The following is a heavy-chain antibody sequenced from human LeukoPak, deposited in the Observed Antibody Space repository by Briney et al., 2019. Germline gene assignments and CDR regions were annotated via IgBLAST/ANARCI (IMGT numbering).Heavy chain of an antibody. J-gene: IGHJ5*02. CDR1: GYTFTSYD. CDR2: MNPNSGNT. CDR3: AILSITMVRGVKYNWFDP. V-gene: IGHV1-8*03. Sequence: ASVKVSCKASGYTFTSYDINWVRQATGQGLEWMGWMNPNSGNTGYAQKFQGRVTITRNTSISTAYMELSSLRSEDTAVYYCAILSITMVRGVKYNWFDPWGQGTLVTVSS. D-gene: IGHD3-10*01.